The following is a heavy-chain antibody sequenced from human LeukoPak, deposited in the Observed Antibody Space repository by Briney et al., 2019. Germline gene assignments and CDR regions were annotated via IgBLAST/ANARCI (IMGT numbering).Heavy chain of an antibody. CDR3: ARDPGRAGLGYFQH. D-gene: IGHD2-8*02. Sequence: WVRQPPGKGLEWIGSIYYSGSTYYNPSLKSRVTISVDTSKNQFSLKLSSVTAADTAVYYCARDPGRAGLGYFQHWGQGTLVTVSS. V-gene: IGHV4-39*07. CDR2: IYYSGST. J-gene: IGHJ1*01.